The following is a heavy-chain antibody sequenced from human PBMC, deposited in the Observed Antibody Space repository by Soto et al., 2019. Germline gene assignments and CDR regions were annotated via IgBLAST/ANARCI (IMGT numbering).Heavy chain of an antibody. V-gene: IGHV3-30-3*01. D-gene: IGHD3-3*01. J-gene: IGHJ4*02. CDR1: GFTFGAYV. CDR2: ISYDGNNK. Sequence: GGSLRLSCAASGFTFGAYVMHWVRQAPGKGLEWVAHISYDGNNKYYADSVKGRFTISRDNFKNTLYLQMSSLRTDDTAVYYCARDGPHITILGYGDDWGQGNLVTVAS. CDR3: ARDGPHITILGYGDD.